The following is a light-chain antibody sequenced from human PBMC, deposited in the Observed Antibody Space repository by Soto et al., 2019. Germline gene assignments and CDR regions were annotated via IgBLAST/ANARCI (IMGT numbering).Light chain of an antibody. CDR3: QQYNSYLYT. Sequence: DIQMTQSPSTLSASVGDRVTITCRASQSISRWLVWYQQKPGKAPNLLIYDASNLESGVPSRFSGSGSGTEFTLTISSLQPDDFATYYCQQYNSYLYTFGQGTKLEIK. V-gene: IGKV1-5*01. CDR2: DAS. J-gene: IGKJ2*01. CDR1: QSISRW.